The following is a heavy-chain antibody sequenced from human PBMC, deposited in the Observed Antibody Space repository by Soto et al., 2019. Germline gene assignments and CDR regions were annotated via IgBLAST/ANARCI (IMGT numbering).Heavy chain of an antibody. CDR2: IIPIFGTI. D-gene: IGHD4-4*01. CDR3: ARPRTVAAPKGYDY. Sequence: ASVKVSCKASGGTFSRYPIAWVRQAPGHGLEWMGQIIPIFGTISHAQNFQGRITITADESTSTAYMELSSLRSDDTAVYYCARPRTVAAPKGYDYWGQGTLVTVSS. V-gene: IGHV1-69*13. CDR1: GGTFSRYP. J-gene: IGHJ4*02.